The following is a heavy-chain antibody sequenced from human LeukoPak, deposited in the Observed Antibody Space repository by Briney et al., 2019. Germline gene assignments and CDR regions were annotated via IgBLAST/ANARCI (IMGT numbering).Heavy chain of an antibody. D-gene: IGHD3-16*01. CDR1: GYTFIGSY. J-gene: IGHJ4*02. CDR2: INPNSGDT. V-gene: IGHV1-2*02. Sequence: ASVKVSCKASGYTFIGSYMHWVRQAPGQGLEWMGWINPNSGDTNYAQKFQGRVTMTRDTSISTAYMELNRLRSDDTAVYYCAKAYGPRAQYYFDYWGQGTLVTVSS. CDR3: AKAYGPRAQYYFDY.